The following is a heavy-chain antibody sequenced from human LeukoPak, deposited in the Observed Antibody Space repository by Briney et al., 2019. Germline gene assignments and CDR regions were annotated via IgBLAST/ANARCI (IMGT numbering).Heavy chain of an antibody. CDR3: ARVGRGTTVTTGPLDY. CDR1: GYTFTNYG. D-gene: IGHD4-17*01. CDR2: ISAYNGNT. Sequence: ASVKVSCKASGYTFTNYGISWVRQAPGQGLGWMGWISAYNGNTNYAQKFQGRVTITADKSTSTAYMELSSLRSEDTAVYYCARVGRGTTVTTGPLDYWGQGTLVTVSS. J-gene: IGHJ4*02. V-gene: IGHV1-18*01.